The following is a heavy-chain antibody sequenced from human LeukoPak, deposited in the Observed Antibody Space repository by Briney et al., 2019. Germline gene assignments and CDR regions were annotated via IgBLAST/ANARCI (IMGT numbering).Heavy chain of an antibody. CDR2: MNSDGSLT. J-gene: IGHJ3*02. D-gene: IGHD1-26*01. V-gene: IGHV3-74*01. CDR1: GFTFSPYW. CDR3: ARDRGSPDAFDI. Sequence: GGSLRLSCAASGFTFSPYWMHWVRQAPGKGLVWVSHMNSDGSLTHYADSVKGRFTISRDNAKNMLYLQMNSLRAEDTAVYYCARDRGSPDAFDIWGQGTMVTVSS.